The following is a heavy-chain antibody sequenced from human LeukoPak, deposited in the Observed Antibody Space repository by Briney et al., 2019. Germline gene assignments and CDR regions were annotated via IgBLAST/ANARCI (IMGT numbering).Heavy chain of an antibody. CDR2: TRYDGSNK. V-gene: IGHV3-30*02. J-gene: IGHJ4*02. CDR3: AKDRAGTIDY. Sequence: GGSLRLSCAASGFTFSSYGMHWVRQAPGKGLEWVAFTRYDGSNKYYADSVKGRFTISRDNSKNTLYLQMNSLRAEDTAVYYCAKDRAGTIDYWGQGTLVTVSS. CDR1: GFTFSSYG. D-gene: IGHD1-14*01.